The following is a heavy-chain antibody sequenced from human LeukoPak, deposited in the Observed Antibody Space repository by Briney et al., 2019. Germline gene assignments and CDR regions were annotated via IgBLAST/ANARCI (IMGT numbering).Heavy chain of an antibody. V-gene: IGHV3-43*02. CDR2: ISRDGGST. D-gene: IGHD3-22*01. CDR1: GFTFDDYA. CDR3: AKHMASYDSSGYQFDY. J-gene: IGHJ4*02. Sequence: PGGSLRLSCAASGFTFDDYAMHWVRQAPGKGLEWVSLISRDGGSTYYADSVKGRFTISRDNSKNSLYLQMNSLRTEDTALYYCAKHMASYDSSGYQFDYWGQRTLVTVSS.